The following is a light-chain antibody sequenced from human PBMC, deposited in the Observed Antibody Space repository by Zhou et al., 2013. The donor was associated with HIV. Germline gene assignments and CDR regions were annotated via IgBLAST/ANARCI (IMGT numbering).Light chain of an antibody. V-gene: IGKV3-11*01. CDR2: DAS. CDR3: QQRSKWPLT. J-gene: IGKJ4*01. CDR1: QSVSSY. Sequence: EIVMTQSPATLSVSPGERATLSCRASQSVSSYLAWYQQKPGQAPRLLIYDASNRATGIPARFSGSGSGTDFTLTISSLEPEDFAVYYCQQRSKWPLTFGGGTKGGDQT.